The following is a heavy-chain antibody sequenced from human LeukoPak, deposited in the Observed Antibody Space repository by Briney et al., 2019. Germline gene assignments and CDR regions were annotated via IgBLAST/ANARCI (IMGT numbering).Heavy chain of an antibody. CDR1: GFSFSGSW. CDR2: INPDGSQK. D-gene: IGHD5-24*01. J-gene: IGHJ4*02. V-gene: IGHV3-7*01. CDR3: AAWTDRGYNF. Sequence: GESLRLSCAASGFSFSGSWMNWVRQAPGKGLEWVANINPDGSQKRFVDSVMGRFTVSRDNAKNSLYLQMNSLRVEDTAVFYCAAWTDRGYNFWGQGTLVTVSS.